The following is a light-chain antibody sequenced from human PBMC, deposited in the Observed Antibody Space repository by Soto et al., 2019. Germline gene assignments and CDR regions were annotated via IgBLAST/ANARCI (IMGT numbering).Light chain of an antibody. CDR1: QSISTW. CDR2: DAS. CDR3: QQYDSYWT. Sequence: DIPMTQSPSTLSASLGDRVIITCRASQSISTWLAWYQQKPGKAPNLLISDASNLESGVPSRFSGSGAGTEFTITISSLQPDDFATYYCQQYDSYWTFGQGTKVEFK. J-gene: IGKJ1*01. V-gene: IGKV1-5*01.